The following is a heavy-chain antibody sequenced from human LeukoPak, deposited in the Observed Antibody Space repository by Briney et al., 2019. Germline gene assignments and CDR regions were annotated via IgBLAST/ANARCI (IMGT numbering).Heavy chain of an antibody. J-gene: IGHJ4*02. CDR2: IYPGESDT. Sequence: GESLKISCEASGYRFPNYWIGWVRQVPGKGLGWIGIIYPGESDTRYSPSFQGQVTISPDKSISTAYLQWSSLKASDTTVYYCARWGATGIGLDYWGQGTLVTVSS. CDR3: ARWGATGIGLDY. D-gene: IGHD6-13*01. V-gene: IGHV5-51*01. CDR1: GYRFPNYW.